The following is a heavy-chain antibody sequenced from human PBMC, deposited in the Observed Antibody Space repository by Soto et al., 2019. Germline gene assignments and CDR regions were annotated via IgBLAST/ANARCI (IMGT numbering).Heavy chain of an antibody. CDR1: GDSISSATHY. CDR2: VSSSGNS. Sequence: PSETLSLTCTVSGDSISSATHYWNCIRQHPGKGLELIGYVSSSGNSYYSPSLKSRVFMSVDTSKNLFSLKLSSVTAADTAIYYCVGPITSNYNYFEPWGQGTQVTVSS. V-gene: IGHV4-31*03. CDR3: VGPITSNYNYFEP. J-gene: IGHJ5*02. D-gene: IGHD1-1*01.